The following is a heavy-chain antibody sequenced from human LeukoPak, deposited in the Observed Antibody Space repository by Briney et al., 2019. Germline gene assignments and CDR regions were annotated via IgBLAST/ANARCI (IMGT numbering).Heavy chain of an antibody. CDR1: GFTFSSYA. V-gene: IGHV3-23*01. Sequence: PGGSLRLSCAASGFTFSSYAMSWVRQAPGKGLEWVSAISGSGGSTCYADSVKGRFTISRDNSKNTLYLQMNSLRAEDTAVYYCAKGFGDYGDLAYYFDYWGQGTLVTVSS. CDR2: ISGSGGST. CDR3: AKGFGDYGDLAYYFDY. J-gene: IGHJ4*02. D-gene: IGHD4-17*01.